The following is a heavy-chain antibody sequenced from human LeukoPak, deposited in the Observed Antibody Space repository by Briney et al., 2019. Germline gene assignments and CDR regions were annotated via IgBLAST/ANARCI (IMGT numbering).Heavy chain of an antibody. D-gene: IGHD6-19*01. V-gene: IGHV6-1*01. CDR1: GDSVSSNSSS. CDR3: AGSSGWYNY. CDR2: TYYRSKWYN. Sequence: SQTLSLTCAISGDSVSSNSSSWNWIRQPPSRGLEWLGRTYYRSKWYNDYAVSVKSRITINPDTSKNQFSLQLNSVTPEDTAVYYCAGSSGWYNYWGQGTLVTVSS. J-gene: IGHJ4*02.